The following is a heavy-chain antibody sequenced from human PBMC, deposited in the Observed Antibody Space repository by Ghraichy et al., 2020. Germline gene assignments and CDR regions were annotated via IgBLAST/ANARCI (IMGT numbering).Heavy chain of an antibody. V-gene: IGHV4-59*02. J-gene: IGHJ6*02. D-gene: IGHD1/OR15-1a*01. Sequence: SQTLSLTCSASGDSVSRFYWSWTRQPPGKGLEWIGYIYYSGSTMYNPSLKSRVTMSVDTSKNQFSLNLRSVTEADTAVYYCARWRNNMDIWGQGATVTVSS. CDR2: IYYSGST. CDR3: ARWRNNMDI. CDR1: GDSVSRFY.